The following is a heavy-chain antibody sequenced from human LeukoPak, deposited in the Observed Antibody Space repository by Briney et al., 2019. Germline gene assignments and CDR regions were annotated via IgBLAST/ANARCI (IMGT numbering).Heavy chain of an antibody. CDR3: ARGGELSPNNWFDP. Sequence: ASVKVSCKASGYTFTGYYMHWVRQAPGQGLEWMGWINPNSGGTNYAQKFQGRVTMTRDTSISTVYMELSSLRSEDTAVYYCARGGELSPNNWFDPWGQGTLVTVSS. CDR1: GYTFTGYY. D-gene: IGHD3-16*02. J-gene: IGHJ5*02. V-gene: IGHV1-2*02. CDR2: INPNSGGT.